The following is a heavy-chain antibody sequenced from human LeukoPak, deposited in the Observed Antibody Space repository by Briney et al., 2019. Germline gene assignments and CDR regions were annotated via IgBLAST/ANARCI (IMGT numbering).Heavy chain of an antibody. J-gene: IGHJ4*02. CDR2: ISYDGSNK. D-gene: IGHD1-1*01. Sequence: PGRSLRLSCAASGFTFSSYAMHWVRQAPGKGLEWVAVISYDGSNKYYADSVKGRFTISRDNSKNTLYLQMNSLRAEDTAVYYCARDLGTTEPSYLVQATLVTVSS. CDR3: ARDLGTTEPSY. V-gene: IGHV3-30*04. CDR1: GFTFSSYA.